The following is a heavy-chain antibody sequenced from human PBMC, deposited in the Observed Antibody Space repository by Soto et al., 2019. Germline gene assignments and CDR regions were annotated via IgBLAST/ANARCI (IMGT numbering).Heavy chain of an antibody. Sequence: QVQLVQSGAEVKKPGSSVKVSCKASGGTFSSYTISWVRQAPGQGLEWMGRIIPILGIANYAQKFQGRVTITADKSTSTAYMELSSLRSEDTAVYYCARNSVVTTDPLFDYWGQGTLVTISS. J-gene: IGHJ4*02. CDR2: IIPILGIA. CDR3: ARNSVVTTDPLFDY. V-gene: IGHV1-69*02. CDR1: GGTFSSYT. D-gene: IGHD4-17*01.